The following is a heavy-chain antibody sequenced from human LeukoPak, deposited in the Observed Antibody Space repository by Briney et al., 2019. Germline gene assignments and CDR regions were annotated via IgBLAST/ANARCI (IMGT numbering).Heavy chain of an antibody. V-gene: IGHV4-34*01. CDR1: GGSFSGYY. D-gene: IGHD5-12*01. CDR3: ARGDTVGYYFDY. Sequence: SETLSLTCAVYGGSFSGYYWSWIRQPPGKGLEWIGEINHSGSTDYNPSLKSRVTISVDTSKNQFSLKLSSVTAADTAVYYCARGDTVGYYFDYWGQGTLLTVSS. J-gene: IGHJ4*02. CDR2: INHSGST.